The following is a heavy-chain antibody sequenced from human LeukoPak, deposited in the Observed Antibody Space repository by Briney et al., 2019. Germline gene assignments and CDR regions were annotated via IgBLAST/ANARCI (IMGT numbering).Heavy chain of an antibody. J-gene: IGHJ6*02. CDR3: ARVPGHYGMDV. Sequence: GGSLRLSCAASGFTVSSNYMSWVRQAPGKGLEWVSVIYSGGSTYYADSVKGRFTISRDYSKNTLYLQMNSLRAEDTAVYYCARVPGHYGMDVWGQGTTVTVSS. V-gene: IGHV3-53*01. D-gene: IGHD1-14*01. CDR1: GFTVSSNY. CDR2: IYSGGST.